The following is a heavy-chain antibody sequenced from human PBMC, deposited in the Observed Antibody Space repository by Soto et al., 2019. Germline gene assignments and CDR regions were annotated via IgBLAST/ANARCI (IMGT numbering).Heavy chain of an antibody. CDR3: ARRRVRGVIKPEDAFDI. D-gene: IGHD3-10*01. Sequence: SETLSLTCTVSGGSISSYYWSWIRQPPGKGLEWIGYIYYSGSTNYNPSLKSRVTISVDTSKNQFSLKLSSVTAADTAVYYCARRRVRGVIKPEDAFDIWGQGTMVTVSS. V-gene: IGHV4-59*01. CDR2: IYYSGST. J-gene: IGHJ3*02. CDR1: GGSISSYY.